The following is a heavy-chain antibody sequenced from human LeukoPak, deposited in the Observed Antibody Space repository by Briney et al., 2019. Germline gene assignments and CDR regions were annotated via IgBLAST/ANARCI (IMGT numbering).Heavy chain of an antibody. CDR2: VSGYNGNT. V-gene: IGHV1-18*01. CDR3: ARDNGHKGVDY. CDR1: GYTFTSYG. D-gene: IGHD2-8*01. Sequence: ASVKVSCKTSGYTFTSYGFSWMRQAPGQGLEWMGWVSGYNGNTNYFQKFQGRVAMTIDIPTRTVYMELRSLRLDDTAVYYCARDNGHKGVDYWGQGTLVTVSA. J-gene: IGHJ4*02.